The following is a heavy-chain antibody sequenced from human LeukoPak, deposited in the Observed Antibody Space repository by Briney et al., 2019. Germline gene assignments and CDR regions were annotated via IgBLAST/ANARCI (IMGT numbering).Heavy chain of an antibody. CDR3: ASLIYGGKVSGNWFDP. Sequence: GSSVRVSCKASGGTFSSYAISWVRQAPGQGLEWMGGIIPIFGTANYAQKFQGRVTITADESTSTAYMELSSLRSEDTAVYYCASLIYGGKVSGNWFDPWGQGTLVTVSS. J-gene: IGHJ5*02. CDR1: GGTFSSYA. D-gene: IGHD4-23*01. CDR2: IIPIFGTA. V-gene: IGHV1-69*01.